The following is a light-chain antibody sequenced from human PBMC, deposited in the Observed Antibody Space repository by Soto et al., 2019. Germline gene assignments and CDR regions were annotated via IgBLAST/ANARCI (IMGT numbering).Light chain of an antibody. V-gene: IGLV1-44*01. CDR1: SSNIGSNT. CDR2: SNN. CDR3: AARDDSLNGAV. Sequence: QSVLTQPPSASGTPGQRVTISCSGSSSNIGSNTVNWYQQLPGTAPKLLIYSNNQRPSGVPDRFSGSKSGTSASLAISGLQSEDEADYYCAARDDSLNGAVFGGGTLLTVL. J-gene: IGLJ7*01.